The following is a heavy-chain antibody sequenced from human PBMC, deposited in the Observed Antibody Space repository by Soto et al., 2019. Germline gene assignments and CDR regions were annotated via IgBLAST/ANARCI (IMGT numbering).Heavy chain of an antibody. J-gene: IGHJ2*01. CDR2: IIPIFGTA. V-gene: IGHV1-69*13. CDR1: GGTFRSYA. CDR3: ARDKEHPNWYFDL. Sequence: ASVKVSCKASGGTFRSYAISWVRQAPGQGLEWMGEIIPIFGTANYAQKFQGRVTITADESTSTAYMELSSLRSEDTAVYYCARDKEHPNWYFDLWGRGTLVTVSS.